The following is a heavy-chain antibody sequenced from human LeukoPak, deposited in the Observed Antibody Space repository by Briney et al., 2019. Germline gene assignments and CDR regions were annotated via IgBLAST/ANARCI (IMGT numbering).Heavy chain of an antibody. Sequence: GGSLRLSCAASGFTFSSYSMNWVRQAPGKGLEWVSYITGGSSTIYYADSVKGRFTISRDNAKNSLYLQMNSLRAEDTAVYYCARVIAAIYYYGMDVWGQGTTVTVSS. V-gene: IGHV3-48*04. CDR3: ARVIAAIYYYGMDV. J-gene: IGHJ6*02. CDR1: GFTFSSYS. D-gene: IGHD6-13*01. CDR2: ITGGSSTI.